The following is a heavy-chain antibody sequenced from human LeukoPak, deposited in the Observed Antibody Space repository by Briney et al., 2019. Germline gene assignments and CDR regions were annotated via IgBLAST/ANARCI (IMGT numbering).Heavy chain of an antibody. D-gene: IGHD7-27*01. CDR3: AKNWGTFSWFFDL. V-gene: IGHV3-30*04. CDR1: GFSFSSYA. J-gene: IGHJ2*01. Sequence: GRSLRLFCAASGFSFSSYAMHWVRQAPGEGLEWVAVISYDGSIKHYADFVKGRFTISRDNAKNSLYLQMNSLRAEDTALYHCAKNWGTFSWFFDLWGRGTLVTVSS. CDR2: ISYDGSIK.